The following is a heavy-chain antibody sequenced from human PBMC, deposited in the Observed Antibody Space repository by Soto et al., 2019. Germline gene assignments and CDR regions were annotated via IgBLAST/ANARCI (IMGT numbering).Heavy chain of an antibody. CDR2: ISYDGSNK. J-gene: IGHJ6*02. V-gene: IGHV3-30*18. Sequence: GGSLRLSCAASGFTFSSYGMHWVRQAPGKGLEWVAVISYDGSNKYYADSVKGRFTISRDNSKNTLYLQMNSLRAEDTAVYYCAKEVVAGPRYYYYGMDVWGQGTTVTVSS. CDR3: AKEVVAGPRYYYYGMDV. CDR1: GFTFSSYG. D-gene: IGHD6-19*01.